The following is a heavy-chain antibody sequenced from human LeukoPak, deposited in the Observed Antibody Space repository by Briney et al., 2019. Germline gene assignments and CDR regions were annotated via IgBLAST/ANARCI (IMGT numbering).Heavy chain of an antibody. CDR2: IIPIFGTA. Sequence: SVKVSCKASGGTFSSYAISWVRQAPGQGLEWMGRIIPIFGTANYAQKFQGRVTITTDESTSTAYIELSSLRSEDTAVYYCARDRVAATDAFDIWGQGTMVTVSS. D-gene: IGHD2-15*01. J-gene: IGHJ3*02. CDR3: ARDRVAATDAFDI. CDR1: GGTFSSYA. V-gene: IGHV1-69*05.